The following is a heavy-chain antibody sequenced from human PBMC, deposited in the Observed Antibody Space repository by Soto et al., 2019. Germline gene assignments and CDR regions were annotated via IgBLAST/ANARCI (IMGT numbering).Heavy chain of an antibody. J-gene: IGHJ4*02. D-gene: IGHD6-19*01. CDR1: GYTFTNYA. Sequence: ASVKVSCKASGYTFTNYAIHWVRQAPGQRLEWMGWINAGNGDTKYSQKFQGRVTITRDTSASTAYMDLSGLSSEDTSVYYCARGGSGWPYDCWGQGTLVTVSS. CDR2: INAGNGDT. CDR3: ARGGSGWPYDC. V-gene: IGHV1-3*01.